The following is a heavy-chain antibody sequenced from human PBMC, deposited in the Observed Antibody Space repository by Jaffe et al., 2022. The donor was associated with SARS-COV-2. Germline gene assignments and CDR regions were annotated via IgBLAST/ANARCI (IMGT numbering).Heavy chain of an antibody. CDR1: GFTFSSYA. D-gene: IGHD5-18*01. Sequence: QVQLVESGGGVVQPGRSLRLSCAASGFTFSSYAMHWVRQAPGKGLEWVAVISYDGSNKYYADSVKGRFTISRDNSKNTLYLQMNSLRAEDTAVYYCARADTAMVMGYYYYGMDVWGQGTTVTVSS. CDR2: ISYDGSNK. CDR3: ARADTAMVMGYYYYGMDV. V-gene: IGHV3-30-3*01. J-gene: IGHJ6*02.